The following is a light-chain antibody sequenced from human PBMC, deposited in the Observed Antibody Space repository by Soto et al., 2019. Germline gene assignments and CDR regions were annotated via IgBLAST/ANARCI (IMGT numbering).Light chain of an antibody. CDR1: QSVRSSY. Sequence: EIELTQSPVTLSLSPGERATLSCRASQSVRSSYLAWYQQKPGQAPRLLIYGASSRATGIPDRFSGSGSGTDFTLTISRLEPEDFAVYYCQQYGSSPSTFGQGTKLEIK. J-gene: IGKJ2*02. V-gene: IGKV3-20*01. CDR2: GAS. CDR3: QQYGSSPST.